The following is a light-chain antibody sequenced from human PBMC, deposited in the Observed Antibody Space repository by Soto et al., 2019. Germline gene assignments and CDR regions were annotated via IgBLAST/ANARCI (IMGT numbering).Light chain of an antibody. J-gene: IGKJ2*01. Sequence: EIVLTQSPGTLSLSPGESATLSCRASQSVSSDYLAWYQQKPGQAPRLLIYGASSRATGIPDRFSGSGSGTDFTLTISRLEPEDFAVYYCQQYGTSPPLYTFGQGTKLEIK. CDR1: QSVSSDY. CDR3: QQYGTSPPLYT. V-gene: IGKV3-20*01. CDR2: GAS.